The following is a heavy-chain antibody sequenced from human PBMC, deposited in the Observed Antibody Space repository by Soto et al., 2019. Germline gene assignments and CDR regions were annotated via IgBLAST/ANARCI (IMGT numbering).Heavy chain of an antibody. Sequence: GGSLRLSCAASGFSFSSHWMSWVRQAPGKGLEWVANIKQDGNDKRYVDSVKGRFTISRDNAKSSLYLQMNSLRAEDTAVYDCARYSYSSGPQDSWGQGTLVTVSS. CDR2: IKQDGNDK. V-gene: IGHV3-7*03. D-gene: IGHD6-19*01. J-gene: IGHJ4*02. CDR3: ARYSYSSGPQDS. CDR1: GFSFSSHW.